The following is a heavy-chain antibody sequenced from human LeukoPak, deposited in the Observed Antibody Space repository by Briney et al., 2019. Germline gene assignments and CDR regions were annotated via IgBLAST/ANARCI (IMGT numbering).Heavy chain of an antibody. CDR3: ARAGGSGSYYKAWFDP. D-gene: IGHD3-10*01. V-gene: IGHV1-69*13. CDR2: IIPIFGTA. CDR1: GGTFSSYA. J-gene: IGHJ5*02. Sequence: GASVKVSCKASGGTFSSYAISWVRQAPGQGLEWMGGIIPIFGTANYAQKFQGRVTITADESTSTAYMELSSLRSEDTAVYYCARAGGSGSYYKAWFDPWGQGTLVTVSS.